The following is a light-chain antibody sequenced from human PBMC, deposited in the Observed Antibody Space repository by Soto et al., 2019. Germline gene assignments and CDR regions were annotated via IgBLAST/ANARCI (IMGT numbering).Light chain of an antibody. Sequence: EIKMTHSPATLSLTIRDRVTITCRASQSISSWLAWYQQKPGKAPKLLIYDASSLESGVPSRFSGSGSGTEFTLTISILQPDDFATYYCQVYNIYSWRFGQVTKVDIK. CDR3: QVYNIYSWR. CDR1: QSISSW. CDR2: DAS. V-gene: IGKV1-5*01. J-gene: IGKJ1*01.